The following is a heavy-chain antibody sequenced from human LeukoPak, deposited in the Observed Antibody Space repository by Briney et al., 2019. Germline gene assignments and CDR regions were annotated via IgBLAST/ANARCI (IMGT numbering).Heavy chain of an antibody. CDR3: ARGPGSGSYPFGY. Sequence: SETLSLTCTVSGGSISSSSYYWGWIRQPPGKGLEWIGSIYYSGSTYYNPSLKSRVTISVDTSKNQFSLKMSSVTAADTAVYYCARGPGSGSYPFGYWGQGTLVTVSS. CDR2: IYYSGST. CDR1: GGSISSSSYY. V-gene: IGHV4-39*07. J-gene: IGHJ4*02. D-gene: IGHD1-26*01.